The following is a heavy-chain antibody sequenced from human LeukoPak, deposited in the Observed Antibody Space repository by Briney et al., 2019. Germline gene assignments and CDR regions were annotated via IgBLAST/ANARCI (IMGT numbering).Heavy chain of an antibody. CDR3: AKDIKWLVTRDAFDS. D-gene: IGHD6-19*01. CDR1: GFTFSSYA. V-gene: IGHV3-23*01. J-gene: IGHJ3*02. CDR2: LSGSGGST. Sequence: GGSLRFSCAGYGFTFSSYALSWVRQAPGKGLEWVSALSGSGGSTYYADSVKGRFTISRDNSKNTLYLQMNSLRAEDTAVYYCAKDIKWLVTRDAFDSWGQGTMVTVSS.